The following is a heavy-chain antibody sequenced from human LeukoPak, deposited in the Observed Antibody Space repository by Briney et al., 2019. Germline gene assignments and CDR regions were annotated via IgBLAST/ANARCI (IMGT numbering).Heavy chain of an antibody. CDR1: GFTFSSYS. CDR3: ARDDPYCSGGSCLINFDY. J-gene: IGHJ4*02. CDR2: ISSSSSTI. D-gene: IGHD2-15*01. V-gene: IGHV3-48*02. Sequence: GGSLRLSCAASGFTFSSYSMNWVRQAPGKGLEWVSYISSSSSTIYYADSVKGRFTISRDNAKNSLYLQMNSLRDEDTAVYYCARDDPYCSGGSCLINFDYWGQGTLVTVSS.